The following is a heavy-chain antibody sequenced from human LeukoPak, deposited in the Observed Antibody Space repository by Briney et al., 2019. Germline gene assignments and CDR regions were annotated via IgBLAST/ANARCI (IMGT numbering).Heavy chain of an antibody. CDR3: ARGRDFWSGYYDY. Sequence: PSETLSLTCTVSGDSISSGSYYWSWIRQPAGKGLEWMGRIHTSGGTDYNPSLKSRVTISVDTSKIHFSLKLSSVTAADTAVYYCARGRDFWSGYYDYWGQGTQVTVSS. CDR1: GDSISSGSYY. V-gene: IGHV4-61*02. D-gene: IGHD3-3*01. CDR2: IHTSGGT. J-gene: IGHJ4*02.